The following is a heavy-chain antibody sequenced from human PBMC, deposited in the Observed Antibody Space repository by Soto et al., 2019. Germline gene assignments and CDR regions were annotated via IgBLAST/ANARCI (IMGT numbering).Heavy chain of an antibody. D-gene: IGHD3-10*01. CDR3: ARGVTMVRGVPNPVVTAIKSR. V-gene: IGHV1-46*01. CDR2: INPSGGST. Sequence: GASVKVSCKASGYTFTSYYMHWVRQAPGQGLEWMGIINPSGGSTSYAQKFQGRVTMTRDTSTSTVYMELSSLRSEDTAVYYCARGVTMVRGVPNPVVTAIKSRWGQGTLVTVSS. CDR1: GYTFTSYY. J-gene: IGHJ4*02.